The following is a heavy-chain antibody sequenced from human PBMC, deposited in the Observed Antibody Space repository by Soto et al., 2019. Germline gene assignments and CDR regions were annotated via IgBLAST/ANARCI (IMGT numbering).Heavy chain of an antibody. J-gene: IGHJ6*02. Sequence: PSETLSLTCPVSGGSIPSYKWSWIRQSPWKGLEWIGYIYYSGSTNYNPSIKSRVTISVDTSKNQFSLKLSSVTAAETAVYYCARVGSSSSGYGMDVWGQGTTVTVSS. CDR2: IYYSGST. CDR3: ARVGSSSSGYGMDV. CDR1: GGSIPSYK. V-gene: IGHV4-59*01. D-gene: IGHD6-6*01.